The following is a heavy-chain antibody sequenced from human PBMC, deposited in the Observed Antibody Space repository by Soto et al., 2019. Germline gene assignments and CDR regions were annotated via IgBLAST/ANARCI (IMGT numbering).Heavy chain of an antibody. Sequence: GGSLRLSCAASEFTFSNFAMSWVRQAPGKGLEWISGISGSGGGTYYLDSVKGRFAISRDNSKNTLYLQMNSLRVEDTALYYCAKLRGFIAVAGAFDYWGLGTLVTVSS. V-gene: IGHV3-23*01. D-gene: IGHD6-19*01. CDR3: AKLRGFIAVAGAFDY. J-gene: IGHJ4*02. CDR2: ISGSGGGT. CDR1: EFTFSNFA.